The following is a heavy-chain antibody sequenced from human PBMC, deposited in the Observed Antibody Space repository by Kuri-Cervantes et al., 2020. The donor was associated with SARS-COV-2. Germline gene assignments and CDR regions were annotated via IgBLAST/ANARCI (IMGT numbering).Heavy chain of an antibody. D-gene: IGHD1-26*01. J-gene: IGHJ4*02. CDR2: ISGSGGST. CDR1: GFTFGSYA. V-gene: IGHV3-23*01. CDR3: AKTDVGWGANFDY. Sequence: ETLSLTCAASGFTFGSYAMAWVRQAPGKGLEWVPTISGSGGSTYYADSVKGRFTISRDNSKNTLYLQMNSLRAEDTAVYFCAKTDVGWGANFDYWGQGTLVTVSS.